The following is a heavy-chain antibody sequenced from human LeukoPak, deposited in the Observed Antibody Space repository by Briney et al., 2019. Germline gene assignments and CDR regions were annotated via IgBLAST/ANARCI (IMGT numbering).Heavy chain of an antibody. J-gene: IGHJ2*01. Sequence: PGGSLRLSCAASGFTFSSYAMHWGRQAPGKGLEWVAVISYDGSNKYYADSVKGRFTISRDNSKNTLYLQMNSLRAEDTAVYYCARDRGLRFLLDWYFDLWGRGTLVTVSS. CDR1: GFTFSSYA. V-gene: IGHV3-30-3*01. CDR3: ARDRGLRFLLDWYFDL. CDR2: ISYDGSNK. D-gene: IGHD5-12*01.